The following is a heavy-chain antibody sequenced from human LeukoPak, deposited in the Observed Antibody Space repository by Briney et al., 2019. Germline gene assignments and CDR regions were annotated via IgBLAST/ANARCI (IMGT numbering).Heavy chain of an antibody. CDR2: IAGSDGFT. D-gene: IGHD3-3*01. J-gene: IGHJ4*02. CDR3: AKDYDFWSGYLYFDY. CDR1: GFPFSSYA. V-gene: IGHV3-23*01. Sequence: GGSLRLSCAASGFPFSSYAMNWVRQAPGKGLEWVSDIAGSDGFTQYADSVKGRFTISRDNSKNTLYLQMNSLRAEDTAVYYCAKDYDFWSGYLYFDYWGQGTLVTVSS.